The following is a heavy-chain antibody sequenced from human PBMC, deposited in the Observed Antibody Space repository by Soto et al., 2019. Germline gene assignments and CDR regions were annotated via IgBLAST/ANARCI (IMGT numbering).Heavy chain of an antibody. Sequence: KSSETLSLTCTVSGATISSGGYYWSWIRQHPGKGLEWIGYIYYSGITYYNPSLKSRVTISVDTSENQFSLTLSSVTAADTAVYYRARVGAELATAYYFDYWGQGTLVTVSS. V-gene: IGHV4-31*02. CDR1: GATISSGGYY. CDR3: ARVGAELATAYYFDY. D-gene: IGHD2-15*01. CDR2: IYYSGIT. J-gene: IGHJ4*02.